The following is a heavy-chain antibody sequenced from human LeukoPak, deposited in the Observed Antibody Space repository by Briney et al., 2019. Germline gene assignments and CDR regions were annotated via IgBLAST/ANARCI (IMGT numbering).Heavy chain of an antibody. CDR2: IRSKAYGGTT. D-gene: IGHD3-22*01. J-gene: IGHJ4*02. CDR1: GFTFGDYA. Sequence: GGSLRLSCTASGFTFGDYAMSWFRQAPGKGLEWVGFIRSKAYGGTTEYAASVKGRFTISRDDSKSIAYLQMNSLKTEDTAVYYCTTDVVTMIVVVTYHWGQGTLVTVSS. CDR3: TTDVVTMIVVVTYH. V-gene: IGHV3-49*03.